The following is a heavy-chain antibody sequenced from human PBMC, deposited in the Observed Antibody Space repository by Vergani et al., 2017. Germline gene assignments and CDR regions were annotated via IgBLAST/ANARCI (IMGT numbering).Heavy chain of an antibody. CDR3: TATITGTTRSLYYYYYMDV. J-gene: IGHJ6*03. D-gene: IGHD1-20*01. Sequence: QVQLVQSGAEVKKPGSSVKVSCKASGGTFSSYAISWVRQAPGQGLEWMGGIIPIFGTATYAQKFQGRVTITADESTSTAYMELSSLRSEDTAVYYCTATITGTTRSLYYYYYMDVWGKGTTVTVSS. CDR1: GGTFSSYA. V-gene: IGHV1-69*01. CDR2: IIPIFGTA.